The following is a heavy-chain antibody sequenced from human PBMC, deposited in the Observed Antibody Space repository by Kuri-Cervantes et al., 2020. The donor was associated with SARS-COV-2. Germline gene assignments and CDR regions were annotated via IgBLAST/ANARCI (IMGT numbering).Heavy chain of an antibody. CDR2: INHSGST. V-gene: IGHV4-34*01. Sequence: SQTLSLNCAVYGGSFSGYYWSWIRQPPGKGLEWIGEINHSGSTNYNPSLKSRVTISVDTSKNQFSLKLSSVTAADTAVYYCARGGSMIVVRRYFDYWGQGTLVTVSS. CDR1: GGSFSGYY. D-gene: IGHD3-22*01. J-gene: IGHJ4*02. CDR3: ARGGSMIVVRRYFDY.